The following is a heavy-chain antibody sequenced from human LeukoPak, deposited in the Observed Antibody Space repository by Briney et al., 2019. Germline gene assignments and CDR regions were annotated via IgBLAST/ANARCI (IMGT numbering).Heavy chain of an antibody. CDR2: IYHSGST. J-gene: IGHJ4*02. CDR3: ARGGGSSGYYFDS. D-gene: IGHD5-12*01. CDR1: GGSISSSNW. Sequence: PSGTLSLTCAVSGGSISSSNWWSWVRQPPGKGLEWIGEIYHSGSTNYNPSLKSRVTISVDKSKNQFSLKLNSVTAADTAVYYCARGGGSSGYYFDSWGQGTLVTVSS. V-gene: IGHV4-4*02.